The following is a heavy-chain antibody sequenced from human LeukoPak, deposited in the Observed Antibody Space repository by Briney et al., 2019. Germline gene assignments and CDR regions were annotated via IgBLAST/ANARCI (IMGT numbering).Heavy chain of an antibody. Sequence: TLETLSLTCTVSGGSIGSHYWTWIRQTPGKGLEWIGYVYDIGSTKYNPSLKSRVTISVDTSKNQFSLRLSSVTAADTAVYYCATTLWFGELNYNWFDPWGQGTLVTVSS. V-gene: IGHV4-59*11. D-gene: IGHD3-10*01. CDR2: VYDIGST. CDR1: GGSIGSHY. CDR3: ATTLWFGELNYNWFDP. J-gene: IGHJ5*02.